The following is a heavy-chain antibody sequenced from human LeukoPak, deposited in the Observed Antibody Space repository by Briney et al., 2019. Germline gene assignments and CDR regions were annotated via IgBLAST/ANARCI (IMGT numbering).Heavy chain of an antibody. CDR3: TTAPHRGYSYGYRGVVDY. Sequence: GGSLRLSCADSGFTFSNAWMSWVRQAPGKGLEWVGRIKSKTDGGTTDYAAPVRGRFTISRDDSKNTLYLQMNSLKTEDTAVYYCTTAPHRGYSYGYRGVVDYWGQGTLVTVSS. D-gene: IGHD5-18*01. CDR1: GFTFSNAW. CDR2: IKSKTDGGTT. J-gene: IGHJ4*02. V-gene: IGHV3-15*01.